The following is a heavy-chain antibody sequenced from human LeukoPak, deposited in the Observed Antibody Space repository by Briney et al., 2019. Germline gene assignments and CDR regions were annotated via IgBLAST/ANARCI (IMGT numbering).Heavy chain of an antibody. D-gene: IGHD5-24*01. Sequence: ASVKVSCRASGYSLTTYYIHWVRQAPGQGLEWMGIINPSGGSTSYAQRFQGRVTMTRDTSTSTVYLELSSLGSEDTAVYYCARGGPGVDGYNYAFDIWGQGTRVTVSS. CDR3: ARGGPGVDGYNYAFDI. CDR2: INPSGGST. J-gene: IGHJ3*02. CDR1: GYSLTTYY. V-gene: IGHV1-46*01.